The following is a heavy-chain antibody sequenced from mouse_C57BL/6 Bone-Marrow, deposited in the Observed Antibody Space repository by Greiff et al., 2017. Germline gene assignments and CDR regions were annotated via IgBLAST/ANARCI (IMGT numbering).Heavy chain of an antibody. CDR1: GYTFTNYG. CDR2: IYPGGGYT. Sequence: VQLQQSGAELVRPGTSVKMSCKASGYTFTNYGIGWAKQRPGHGLEWIGDIYPGGGYTNYNEKFKGKATLTADKSSSTAYMQFSSLTSEDSAIYYCARSWGYSSFAYWGQGTLVTVSA. CDR3: ARSWGYSSFAY. D-gene: IGHD2-3*01. J-gene: IGHJ3*01. V-gene: IGHV1-63*01.